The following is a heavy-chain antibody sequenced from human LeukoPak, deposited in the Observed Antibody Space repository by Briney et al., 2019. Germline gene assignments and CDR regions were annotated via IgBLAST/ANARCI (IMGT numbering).Heavy chain of an antibody. CDR3: ARDSSGWPSDY. D-gene: IGHD6-19*01. CDR1: GGTFSSYA. Sequence: ASVKVSCKASGGTFSSYAISWVRQAHGQGLEWMGRIIPIFGTANYAQKFQGRVTITTDESTSTAYMELSSLRSEDTAVYYCARDSSGWPSDYWGQGTLVTVSS. CDR2: IIPIFGTA. V-gene: IGHV1-69*05. J-gene: IGHJ4*02.